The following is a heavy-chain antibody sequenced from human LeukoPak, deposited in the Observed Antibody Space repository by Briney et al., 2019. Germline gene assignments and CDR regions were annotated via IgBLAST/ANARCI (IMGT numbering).Heavy chain of an antibody. D-gene: IGHD4-17*01. V-gene: IGHV3-23*01. CDR2: ISGSADSRDYA. CDR3: AKFPCATGSVTRDY. CDR1: GFSFSRFA. Sequence: GGSLRLSCVASGFSFSRFAMSWVRQTPGKGLEWVATISGSADSRDYADYADSVKGRFTISRDNSKDTLWLEMNSLRVEDTALYYCAKFPCATGSVTRDYWGQGTLVTV. J-gene: IGHJ4*02.